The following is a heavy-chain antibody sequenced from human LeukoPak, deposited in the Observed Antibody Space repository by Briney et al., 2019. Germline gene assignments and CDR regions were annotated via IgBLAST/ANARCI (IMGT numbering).Heavy chain of an antibody. D-gene: IGHD5-18*01. CDR1: GYTLTELS. Sequence: ASVKVSCKVSGYTLTELSMHWVRQAPGKGLEWMGGFDPEDGEAIYAQKFQGRVTMTEDTSTDTAYMELSSLRSEDTAVYYCATAYLGRYSYGYYWGQGTLVTVSS. CDR2: FDPEDGEA. CDR3: ATAYLGRYSYGYY. V-gene: IGHV1-24*01. J-gene: IGHJ4*02.